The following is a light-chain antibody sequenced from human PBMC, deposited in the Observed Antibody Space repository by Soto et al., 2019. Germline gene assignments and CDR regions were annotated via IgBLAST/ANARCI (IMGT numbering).Light chain of an antibody. J-gene: IGLJ2*01. CDR1: SSNIGSYY. V-gene: IGLV1-47*01. Sequence: QSVLTQPPSASGTPGQRVTISCSGSSSNIGSYYVYWYQQLPGTAPKLLIYRNNQRPSGVPDRFSGSKSGTSASLAIRGLRSEDEADYYCAAWDDSLSGVVFGGGTKLTV. CDR3: AAWDDSLSGVV. CDR2: RNN.